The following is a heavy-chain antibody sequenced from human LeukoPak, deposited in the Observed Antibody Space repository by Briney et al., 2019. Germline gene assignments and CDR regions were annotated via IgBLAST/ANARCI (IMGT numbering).Heavy chain of an antibody. V-gene: IGHV4-39*01. CDR3: ARHSEPFGYYYDSSGYYRNAFDI. Sequence: TASETLSLXCTVSGGSISSSSYYWGWIRQPPGKGLEWIGSIYYSGITYYNPSLKSRVTISVDTSKNQFPLKLSSVTAADTAVYYCARHSEPFGYYYDSSGYYRNAFDIWGQGTMVTVSS. CDR2: IYYSGIT. D-gene: IGHD3-22*01. CDR1: GGSISSSSYY. J-gene: IGHJ3*02.